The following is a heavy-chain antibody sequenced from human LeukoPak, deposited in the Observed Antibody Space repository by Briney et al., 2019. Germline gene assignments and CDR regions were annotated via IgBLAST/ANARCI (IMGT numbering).Heavy chain of an antibody. D-gene: IGHD6-6*01. J-gene: IGHJ6*02. CDR3: ARGEYSSSSGPDYYYYYGMDV. CDR2: INHSGST. CDR1: GGSFSGYY. Sequence: SETLSLTCAVYGGSFSGYYWSWIRQPPGKGLEWIGEINHSGSTNYNPSLKSRVTISVDTSKNQLSLKLSSVTAADTAVYYCARGEYSSSSGPDYYYYYGMDVWGQGTTVTVSS. V-gene: IGHV4-34*01.